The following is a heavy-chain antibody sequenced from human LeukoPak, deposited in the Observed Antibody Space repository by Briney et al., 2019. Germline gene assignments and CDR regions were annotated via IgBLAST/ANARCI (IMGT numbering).Heavy chain of an antibody. V-gene: IGHV3-21*01. CDR2: ISSTSSYI. J-gene: IGHJ4*02. CDR1: GFSFSSYS. D-gene: IGHD2-21*02. CDR3: MVTHPQHYYFDY. Sequence: GGSLRLSCAASGFSFSSYSMNWVRQAPGKGLEWVSSISSTSSYIYYADSVKGRFTISRDNAKNSLYLRMNSLRAEDTAVYRCMVTHPQHYYFDYWGQGTLVTVSS.